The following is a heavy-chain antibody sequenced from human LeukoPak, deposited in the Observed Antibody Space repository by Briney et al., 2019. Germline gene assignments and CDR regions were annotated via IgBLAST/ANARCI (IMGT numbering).Heavy chain of an antibody. D-gene: IGHD2-8*01. Sequence: SETLSLTCTVSGGSISSYYWSWIRQPAGKGLEWIGRIFTGGSTNYTPSLKSRVTMSVDTSKNHFSLNLSSVTAADTAVYYCARGYCSNGVCYYPFYFDFWGQGTLVTVSS. CDR2: IFTGGST. CDR3: ARGYCSNGVCYYPFYFDF. CDR1: GGSISSYY. J-gene: IGHJ4*02. V-gene: IGHV4-4*07.